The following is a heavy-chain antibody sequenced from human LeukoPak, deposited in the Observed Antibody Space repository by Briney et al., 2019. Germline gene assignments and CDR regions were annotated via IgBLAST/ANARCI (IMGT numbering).Heavy chain of an antibody. D-gene: IGHD2-21*01. CDR3: ARDLMGLQSYSYYYSAMDV. Sequence: ASVKVSCKAFGYTFTGCCMHWVRQAPGQGLEWMGWINPNSGGTNYAQKFQGRVTMTRDASIGTAQMELSGLRSDDTAVYYCARDLMGLQSYSYYYSAMDVWGQGTAVTVS. J-gene: IGHJ6*02. V-gene: IGHV1-2*02. CDR2: INPNSGGT. CDR1: GYTFTGCC.